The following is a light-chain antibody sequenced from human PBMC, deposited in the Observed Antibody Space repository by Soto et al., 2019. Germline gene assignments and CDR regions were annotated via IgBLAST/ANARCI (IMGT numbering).Light chain of an antibody. V-gene: IGLV9-49*01. CDR2: VGPGGIVG. CDR3: RADHGSGGKFVSVV. Sequence: QPVLTQPPSASASLGASVTLTCTLSSGYSDYKVDWYQQRPGKGPRFVMRVGPGGIVGSKGDGIPDRFSVSGSGLNRYLTIKNIQEEDESDYHCRADHGSGGKFVSVVFGGGTKLTVL. J-gene: IGLJ2*01. CDR1: SGYSDYK.